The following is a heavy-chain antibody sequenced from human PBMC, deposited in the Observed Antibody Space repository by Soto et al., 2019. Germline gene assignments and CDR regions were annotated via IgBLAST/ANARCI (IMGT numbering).Heavy chain of an antibody. Sequence: QVQLVESGGGVVQPGRSLRLSCAASGFTFSSYAMHWVRQAPGKGLEWVAVISYDGSNKYYADSVKGRFTISRDNSKNTLYLQMNSLRAEDTAVYYCARDRRYCSSTSCYASYYYGMDVW. CDR3: ARDRRYCSSTSCYASYYYGMDV. D-gene: IGHD2-2*01. J-gene: IGHJ6*01. CDR2: ISYDGSNK. CDR1: GFTFSSYA. V-gene: IGHV3-30-3*01.